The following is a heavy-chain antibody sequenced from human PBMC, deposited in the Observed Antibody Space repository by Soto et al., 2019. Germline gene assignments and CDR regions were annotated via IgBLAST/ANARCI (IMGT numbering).Heavy chain of an antibody. Sequence: EVQLLESGGGLVQPGGSLRLSCAASGFTFSSYGMSWVRQAPGKGLEWVSSISAGGLSTYFADSVRGRFTISRDNSKNTLYLQTNGLRAEDTALYYCAKGGTMPFDIWGQGTMVTVSS. CDR1: GFTFSSYG. D-gene: IGHD2-2*01. CDR3: AKGGTMPFDI. V-gene: IGHV3-23*01. CDR2: ISAGGLST. J-gene: IGHJ3*02.